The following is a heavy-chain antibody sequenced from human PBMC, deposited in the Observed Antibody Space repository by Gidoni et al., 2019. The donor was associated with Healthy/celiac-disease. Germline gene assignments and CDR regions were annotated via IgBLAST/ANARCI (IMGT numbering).Heavy chain of an antibody. D-gene: IGHD3-3*01. V-gene: IGHV6-1*01. CDR3: AREEKYYDFWSGYYPPNWFDP. J-gene: IGHJ5*02. CDR2: TYYRSKWYN. Sequence: QVQLQQSGPGLVKPSQTLSLTCAISGDSVSSNSAAWNWIRQSPSRGLEWLGRTYYRSKWYNDYAVSVKSRITINPDTSKNQFSLQLNSVTPEDTAVYYCAREEKYYDFWSGYYPPNWFDPWGQGTLVTVSS. CDR1: GDSVSSNSAA.